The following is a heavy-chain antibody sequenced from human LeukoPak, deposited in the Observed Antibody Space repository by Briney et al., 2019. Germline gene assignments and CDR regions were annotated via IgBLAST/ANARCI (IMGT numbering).Heavy chain of an antibody. CDR1: GGSISSGGYY. CDR2: IYYSGST. J-gene: IGHJ3*02. Sequence: SETLSLTCTVSGGSISSGGYYWSWIRQHPGKGLEWIGYIYYSGSTYYNPSLKSRVTISVDTSKNQFSLKLSSVTAADTAMYYCARVAVSNDAFDIWGQGTMVTVSS. V-gene: IGHV4-31*03. CDR3: ARVAVSNDAFDI.